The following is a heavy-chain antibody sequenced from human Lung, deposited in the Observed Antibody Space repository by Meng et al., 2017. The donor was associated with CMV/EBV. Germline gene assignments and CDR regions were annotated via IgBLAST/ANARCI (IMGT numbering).Heavy chain of an antibody. CDR3: AKDLRGFNTGSKQGSYDMDY. CDR2: IRYDGSDT. V-gene: IGHV3-33*06. J-gene: IGHJ6*02. CDR1: GFXFSNYG. D-gene: IGHD7-27*01. Sequence: SCVASGFXFSNYGLNWVRQAPGKGLEWVAAIRYDGSDTYYVDSVKGRFTISRDNSKNTLYLQMNSLRAEDTAVYYCAKDLRGFNTGSKQGSYDMDYXGQGXTVTVSS.